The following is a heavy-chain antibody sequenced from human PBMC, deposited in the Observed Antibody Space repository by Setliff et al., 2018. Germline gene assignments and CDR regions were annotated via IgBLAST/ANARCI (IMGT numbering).Heavy chain of an antibody. D-gene: IGHD2-8*01. V-gene: IGHV1-18*01. CDR3: SRLVRFCTRTACQRLSGGEF. CDR2: ISPHTGNT. CDR1: GYTFDDYG. J-gene: IGHJ4*02. Sequence: ASVKVSCKTSGYTFDDYGIAWVRQAPGQGLEWMGWISPHTGNTYYTPKLHGRVTLTTDTSARTAYMELRSLSSDDTAVYYCSRLVRFCTRTACQRLSGGEFWGQGILVTVSS.